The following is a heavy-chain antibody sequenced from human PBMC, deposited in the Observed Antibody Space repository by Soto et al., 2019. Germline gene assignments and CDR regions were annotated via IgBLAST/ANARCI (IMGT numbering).Heavy chain of an antibody. CDR2: IYHTGTT. CDR1: CDSISNSDFY. CDR3: ARRAAAGLVFDL. J-gene: IGHJ5*02. V-gene: IGHV4-39*01. Sequence: SETLSLTCTVSCDSISNSDFYWAWIRQPPGKGLEWIGVIYHTGTTYNNPSLQSRVTMSVDTSTNQFSLKLASVTAGDSGVYFCARRAAAGLVFDLWGRGTLVTVSS. D-gene: IGHD6-25*01.